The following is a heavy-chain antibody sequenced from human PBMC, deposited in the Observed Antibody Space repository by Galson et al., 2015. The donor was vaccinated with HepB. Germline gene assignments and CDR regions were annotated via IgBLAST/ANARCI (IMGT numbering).Heavy chain of an antibody. J-gene: IGHJ3*02. CDR3: AKDIGPAAWAFDI. CDR2: ISWNSGNI. Sequence: SLRLSCAASGFTFDDYAMHWVRQAPGKGLERVSGISWNSGNIDYADSVKGRFTISRDNAKNSLYLQMNSLRAEDTALYYCAKDIGPAAWAFDIWGQGTMVTVSS. V-gene: IGHV3-9*01. D-gene: IGHD3-10*01. CDR1: GFTFDDYA.